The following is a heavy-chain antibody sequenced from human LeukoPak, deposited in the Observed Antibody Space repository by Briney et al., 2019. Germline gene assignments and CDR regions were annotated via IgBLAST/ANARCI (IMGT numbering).Heavy chain of an antibody. V-gene: IGHV4-39*01. Sequence: SETLSLTCTVSGGSISSSSYYWGWIRQPPGKGLEWIGSIYYSESTYYNPSLKSRVTISVDTSKNQFSLKLSSVTAADTAVYYCAIGKYCSGGSCPSYYYYYYMDVWGKGTTVTVSS. CDR2: IYYSEST. D-gene: IGHD2-15*01. CDR1: GGSISSSSYY. J-gene: IGHJ6*03. CDR3: AIGKYCSGGSCPSYYYYYYMDV.